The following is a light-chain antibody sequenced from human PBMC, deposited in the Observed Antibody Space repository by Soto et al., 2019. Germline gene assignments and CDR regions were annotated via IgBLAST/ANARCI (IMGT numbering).Light chain of an antibody. CDR3: QQYKSWPYT. CDR1: QSVSDK. CDR2: GAS. V-gene: IGKV3-15*01. Sequence: EIVMTQSPATLSVSPGERATLSCRASQSVSDKSAWYQQKHGQAPRLLIFGASTRATGIPARFSGSGSGTEFTLTISSLQSEDFAVYYCQQYKSWPYTFGQGTKVDIK. J-gene: IGKJ2*01.